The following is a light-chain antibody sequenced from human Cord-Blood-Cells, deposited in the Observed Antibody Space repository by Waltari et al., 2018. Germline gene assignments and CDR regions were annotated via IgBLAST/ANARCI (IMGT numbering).Light chain of an antibody. Sequence: EIVLTQSPVTLSLSPGERATLSCRASQSVSSSYLAWYQQKPGQAPRPLIYGASRRAPGIPDRFSGSGSGTDFTLPISRLEPEDFAVYYCQQYGSSLVTFGPGTKVDIK. J-gene: IGKJ3*01. CDR3: QQYGSSLVT. V-gene: IGKV3-20*01. CDR1: QSVSSSY. CDR2: GAS.